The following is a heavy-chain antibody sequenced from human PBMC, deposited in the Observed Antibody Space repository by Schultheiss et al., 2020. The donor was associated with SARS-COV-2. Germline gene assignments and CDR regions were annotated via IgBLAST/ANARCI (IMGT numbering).Heavy chain of an antibody. Sequence: GESLKISCKGSGYSFTSYWIGWVRQMPGKGLEWMGRIDPSDSYTNYSPSFQGQVTISADKSISTAYLQWSSLKASDTAMYYCASGGLQFNLDYWGQGTLVTVSS. D-gene: IGHD3-10*01. CDR1: GYSFTSYW. J-gene: IGHJ4*02. CDR2: IDPSDSYT. CDR3: ASGGLQFNLDY. V-gene: IGHV5-10-1*04.